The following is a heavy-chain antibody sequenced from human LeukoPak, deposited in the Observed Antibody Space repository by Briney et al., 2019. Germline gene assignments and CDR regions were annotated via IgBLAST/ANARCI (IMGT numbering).Heavy chain of an antibody. V-gene: IGHV1-46*01. CDR1: GYTFTSYY. Sequence: ASVKVSCKASGYTFTSYYMHWVRQAPGQGLEWMGIINPSGGSTSYAQKFQGRVTMTRDTSTSTVYMELSSLRSEDTAVYYCARDLGGSGWYSISDYWGQGTQVTVSS. D-gene: IGHD6-19*01. CDR2: INPSGGST. J-gene: IGHJ4*02. CDR3: ARDLGGSGWYSISDY.